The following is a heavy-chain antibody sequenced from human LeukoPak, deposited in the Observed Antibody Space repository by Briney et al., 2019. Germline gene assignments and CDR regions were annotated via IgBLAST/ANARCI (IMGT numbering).Heavy chain of an antibody. V-gene: IGHV4-59*08. D-gene: IGHD1-26*01. Sequence: PSETLSLTCTVSGGSTGNYYWTWLRPPPGKGLEWIGYNYYGGSTTYHTSLKSRVTISVDTSKNQLSLKLSSVPAADTAVYYCARHGGSFTFDFWGQGTLVPVSS. J-gene: IGHJ4*02. CDR2: NYYGGST. CDR3: ARHGGSFTFDF. CDR1: GGSTGNYY.